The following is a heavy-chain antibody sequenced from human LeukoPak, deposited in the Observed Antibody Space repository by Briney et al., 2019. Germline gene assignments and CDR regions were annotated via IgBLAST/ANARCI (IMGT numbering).Heavy chain of an antibody. D-gene: IGHD3-10*01. CDR1: GVSFSGYY. CDR3: ARESPRITMVRGVIQPDY. CDR2: INHSGST. J-gene: IGHJ4*02. Sequence: PSETLSLTCAVYGVSFSGYYWTWIRQPPGKGLEWIGEINHSGSTSYNPSLKSRVTISVDTSKNQFSLNLTSVTAADTAVYYCARESPRITMVRGVIQPDYWGQGTLVTVSS. V-gene: IGHV4-34*01.